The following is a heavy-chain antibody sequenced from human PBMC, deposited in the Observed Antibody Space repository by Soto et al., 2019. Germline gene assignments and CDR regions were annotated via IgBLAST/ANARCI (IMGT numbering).Heavy chain of an antibody. CDR2: IYYSGST. V-gene: IGHV4-31*03. Sequence: PSETLSLTCTVSGGSISSGGYYWSWIRQHPGKGLEWIGYIYYSGSTYYNPSLKSRVTISVDTSKNQFSLKLSSVTAADTAVYYCARSSTSANYFDYWGQGPLVTVSS. J-gene: IGHJ4*02. CDR3: ARSSTSANYFDY. CDR1: GGSISSGGYY. D-gene: IGHD2-2*01.